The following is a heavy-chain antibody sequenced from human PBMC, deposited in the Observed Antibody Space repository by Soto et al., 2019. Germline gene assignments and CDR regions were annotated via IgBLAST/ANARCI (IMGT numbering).Heavy chain of an antibody. CDR1: GFTFSSYA. Sequence: GESLKISCAASGFTFSSYAMSWVRQAPGKGLEWVSAISGSGGSTYYADSVKGRFTISRDNSKNTLYLQMNSLRAEDTAVYYCAKWEDYDFWSGFDYWGQGTLVTVSS. V-gene: IGHV3-23*01. D-gene: IGHD3-3*01. CDR3: AKWEDYDFWSGFDY. J-gene: IGHJ4*02. CDR2: ISGSGGST.